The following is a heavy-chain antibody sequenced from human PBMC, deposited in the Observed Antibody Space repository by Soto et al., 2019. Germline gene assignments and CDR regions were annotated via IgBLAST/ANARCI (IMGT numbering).Heavy chain of an antibody. CDR1: GCTLTCQY. Sequence: ASVKVSCKASGCTLTCQYMHWVRQPPGQGLEWMGWINPNSGDTNYAQKFQGRVTMTRDTSIGTAYMELSSLRSNDTAIYYCVRESSGITLYGMDVWGQGTTVT. CDR3: VRESSGITLYGMDV. J-gene: IGHJ6*02. D-gene: IGHD1-7*01. V-gene: IGHV1-2*02. CDR2: INPNSGDT.